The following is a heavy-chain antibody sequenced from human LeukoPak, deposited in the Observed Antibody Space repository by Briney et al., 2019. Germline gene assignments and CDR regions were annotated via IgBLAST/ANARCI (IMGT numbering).Heavy chain of an antibody. Sequence: GGSLRLSCAASGFTFDDYAMHWVRQAPGKGLEWVSGISWNSGSIGYADSVKGRFTISGDNAKNSLYLQMNSLRAEDTAVYYCARDRDCSSTRSEGCVAFDIWGQGTMVTVSS. V-gene: IGHV3-9*01. D-gene: IGHD2-2*01. CDR3: ARDRDCSSTRSEGCVAFDI. CDR2: ISWNSGSI. J-gene: IGHJ3*02. CDR1: GFTFDDYA.